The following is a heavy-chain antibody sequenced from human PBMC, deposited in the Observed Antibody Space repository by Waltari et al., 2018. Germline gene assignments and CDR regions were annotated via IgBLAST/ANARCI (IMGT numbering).Heavy chain of an antibody. Sequence: QLQLQESGPGLVKPSQTLSLTCTVSGGSISSGDYYWSWIRQPPGKGLEWIGYIYYSGSTYYNPSLKSRVTIAVDTSKNQFSLKLSSVTAADTAVYYCARALWVMYYFDYWGQGTLVTVSS. CDR1: GGSISSGDYY. J-gene: IGHJ4*02. CDR2: IYYSGST. V-gene: IGHV4-30-4*08. D-gene: IGHD2-21*01. CDR3: ARALWVMYYFDY.